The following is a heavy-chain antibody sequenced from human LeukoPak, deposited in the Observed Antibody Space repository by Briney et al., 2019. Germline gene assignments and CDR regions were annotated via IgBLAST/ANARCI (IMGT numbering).Heavy chain of an antibody. V-gene: IGHV4-61*02. J-gene: IGHJ4*02. Sequence: PSETLSLTCTVSGGSISSGSYYWSWIRQPAGKGLEWIGRIYTSGSTNYNPSLKSRVTISVDTSKNQFSLKLSSVTAADTAVYYCARARYYGSGSYQYYFDYWGQGTLVTVSS. CDR2: IYTSGST. CDR3: ARARYYGSGSYQYYFDY. D-gene: IGHD3-10*01. CDR1: GGSISSGSYY.